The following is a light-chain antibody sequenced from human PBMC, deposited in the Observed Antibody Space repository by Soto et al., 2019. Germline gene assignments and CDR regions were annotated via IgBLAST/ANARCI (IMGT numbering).Light chain of an antibody. CDR2: GAS. CDR3: QQYGGSPLT. CDR1: QSVSSSY. V-gene: IGKV3-20*01. J-gene: IGKJ3*01. Sequence: EIVLTQSPGTLSLSPGERATLSCRASQSVSSSYLAWYQQKPGQAPRLLIYGASSRATGIPDRFCGSGSGTDFTLTISRLEPEDFAVYYCQQYGGSPLTFGPGTKVDTK.